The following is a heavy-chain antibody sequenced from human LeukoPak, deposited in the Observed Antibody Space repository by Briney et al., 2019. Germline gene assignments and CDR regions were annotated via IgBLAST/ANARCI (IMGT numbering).Heavy chain of an antibody. CDR2: VHSNGDT. CDR3: ARDIGLAH. CDR1: GASIRTYF. Sequence: SETLSLTCTVSGASIRTYFWSWFRQPAGKGLEWIGRVHSNGDTYYNPSLESRVTVSMDTSKNQFALNLTSLTAADTAVYYCARDIGLAHWGQGTLVTVSA. V-gene: IGHV4-4*07. D-gene: IGHD3-16*02. J-gene: IGHJ4*02.